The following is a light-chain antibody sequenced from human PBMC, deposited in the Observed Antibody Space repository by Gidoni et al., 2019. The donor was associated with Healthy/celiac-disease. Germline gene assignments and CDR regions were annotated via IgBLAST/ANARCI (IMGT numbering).Light chain of an antibody. CDR3: AAWDDSLNGRV. Sequence: TISCSGSSSNIGSNTVNWYQQVPGTAPKLLIYSNNQRPSGVPDRFSGSKSGTSASLAISGLQSEDEADYYCAAWDDSLNGRVFGGGTKLTVL. J-gene: IGLJ2*01. CDR2: SNN. CDR1: SSNIGSNT. V-gene: IGLV1-44*01.